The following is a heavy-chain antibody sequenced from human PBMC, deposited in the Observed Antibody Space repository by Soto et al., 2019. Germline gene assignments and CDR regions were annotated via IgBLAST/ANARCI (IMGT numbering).Heavy chain of an antibody. J-gene: IGHJ5*02. V-gene: IGHV4-59*01. CDR2: IHRTGST. CDR1: LGSISSYY. CDR3: ARESAGSGKNNWFDP. Sequence: SETLSLTCSVSLGSISSYYWSWVRQPPGKGLEWIGFIHRTGSTKYNPSLESRVTISVDTSQNQLSLRLSSVTAADTAVYYCARESAGSGKNNWFDPWGQGILVTV. D-gene: IGHD3-10*01.